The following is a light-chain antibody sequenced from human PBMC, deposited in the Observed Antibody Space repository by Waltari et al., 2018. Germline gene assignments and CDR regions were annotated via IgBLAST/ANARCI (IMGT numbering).Light chain of an antibody. J-gene: IGKJ1*01. V-gene: IGKV1-33*01. CDR1: QDISNY. Sequence: DIQMTQSPSSLSASVGDRVTITCQASQDISNYLNWYQQKPGKAPQPLIYDASNLETRVPSRFSGSASGTDFTFTISSLQPEDIATYYCQQYDNLPSWAFGQGTKVEIK. CDR3: QQYDNLPSWA. CDR2: DAS.